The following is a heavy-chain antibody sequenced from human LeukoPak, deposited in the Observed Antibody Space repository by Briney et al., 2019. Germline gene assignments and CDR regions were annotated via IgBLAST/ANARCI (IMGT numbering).Heavy chain of an antibody. D-gene: IGHD3-10*01. V-gene: IGHV3-11*01. CDR3: ARGSYYYGSWYMDV. CDR1: EFTFSDYQ. J-gene: IGHJ6*02. Sequence: PARSLTLSCAPSEFTFSDYQMNWIRQAPGKGLEWVSYISSSGTVIYYADSVKGRFTISRDNAKNSLYLQMNSLRAEDTAVYYCARGSYYYGSWYMDVWGQGTTVTVSS. CDR2: ISSSGTVI.